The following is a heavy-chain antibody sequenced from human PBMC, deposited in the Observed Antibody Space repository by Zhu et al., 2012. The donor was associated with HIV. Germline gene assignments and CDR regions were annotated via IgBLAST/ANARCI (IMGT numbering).Heavy chain of an antibody. J-gene: IGHJ4*02. CDR1: GGSINSGDYY. CDR2: IYYSGIT. D-gene: IGHD3-22*01. Sequence: QVQLQESGPGLVKPSQTLSLTCTVSGGSINSGDYYWSWVRQPPGKGLEWIGYIYYSGITYYNPSLKSRVTISIDTSKSQFSLKLSSVTAADTAVYYCARAPDPYYYDSSGYYFFDYWGQGPWSPSPQ. CDR3: ARAPDPYYYDSSGYYFFDY. V-gene: IGHV4-30-4*08.